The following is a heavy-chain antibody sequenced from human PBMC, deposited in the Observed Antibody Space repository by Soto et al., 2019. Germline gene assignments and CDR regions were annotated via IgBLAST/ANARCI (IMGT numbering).Heavy chain of an antibody. Sequence: ASVKVSCKASGYTSADFGISWVRQAPGQGLEWMGWVSGNNGASNPAPKVQGRITMTLDTSTGVSYMALRSLRSDDTAIYYCVRDQKYFRVNGNWFNSWGQGTLVTVSS. D-gene: IGHD2-2*01. CDR1: GYTSADFG. J-gene: IGHJ5*01. CDR2: VSGNNGAS. V-gene: IGHV1-18*04. CDR3: VRDQKYFRVNGNWFNS.